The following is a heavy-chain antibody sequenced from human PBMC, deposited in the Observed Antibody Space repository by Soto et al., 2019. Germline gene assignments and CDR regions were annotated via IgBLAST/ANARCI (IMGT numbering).Heavy chain of an antibody. CDR1: GFTFSSYA. Sequence: QVQLVESGGGVVQPGRSLRLSCAASGFTFSSYAMHWVRQAPGKGLEWVAVISYDGSNKYYADSVKGRFTISRDNSKNTLYLQMNSLRAEDTAVYYCARDGYSYAEVPYYYGMDVWGQGTTVTVSS. D-gene: IGHD5-18*01. J-gene: IGHJ6*02. CDR2: ISYDGSNK. V-gene: IGHV3-30-3*01. CDR3: ARDGYSYAEVPYYYGMDV.